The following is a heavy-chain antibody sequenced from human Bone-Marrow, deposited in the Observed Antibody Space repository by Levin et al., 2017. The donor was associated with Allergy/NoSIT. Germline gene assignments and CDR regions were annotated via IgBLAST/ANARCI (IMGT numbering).Heavy chain of an antibody. Sequence: SVKVSCKASGGTFSSYAISWVRQAPGQGLEWMGGIIPIFGTANYAQKFQGRVTITADESTSTAYMELSSLRSEDTAVYYCASRNTHDYGDYGSEYYFDYWGQGTLVTVSS. J-gene: IGHJ4*02. V-gene: IGHV1-69*13. CDR3: ASRNTHDYGDYGSEYYFDY. CDR2: IIPIFGTA. CDR1: GGTFSSYA. D-gene: IGHD4-17*01.